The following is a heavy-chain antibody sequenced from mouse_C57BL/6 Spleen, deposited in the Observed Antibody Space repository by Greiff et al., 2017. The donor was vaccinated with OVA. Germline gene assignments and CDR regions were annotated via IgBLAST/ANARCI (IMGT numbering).Heavy chain of an antibody. V-gene: IGHV3-6*01. D-gene: IGHD2-3*01. Sequence: VQLKESGPGLVKPSQSLSLTCSVTGYSITSGYYWNWIRQFPGNKLEWMGYISYDGSNNYNPSLKNRISITRDTSKNQFFLKLNSVTTEDTATYYCAREIYDGYYAFDYWGQGTTLTVSS. CDR1: GYSITSGYY. J-gene: IGHJ2*01. CDR3: AREIYDGYYAFDY. CDR2: ISYDGSN.